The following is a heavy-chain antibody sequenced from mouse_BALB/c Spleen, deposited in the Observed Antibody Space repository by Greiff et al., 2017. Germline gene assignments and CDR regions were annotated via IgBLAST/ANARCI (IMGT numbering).Heavy chain of an antibody. J-gene: IGHJ3*01. V-gene: IGHV5-9-4*01. CDR1: GFTFSSYA. CDR2: ISSGGSYT. Sequence: EVNVVESGGGLVKPGGSLKLSCAASGFTFSSYAMSWVRQSPEKRLEWVAEISSGGSYTYYPDTVTGRVTISRDHAKNTLYLEMSSLRSEDTAMYFCARDRAWFAYWGQGTLVTVSA. CDR3: ARDRAWFAY. D-gene: IGHD3-3*01.